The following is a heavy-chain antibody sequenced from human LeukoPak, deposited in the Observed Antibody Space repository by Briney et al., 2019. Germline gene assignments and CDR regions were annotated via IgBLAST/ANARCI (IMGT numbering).Heavy chain of an antibody. CDR3: ARDRSDYYDSGSYIDY. CDR1: GGSISSGDYY. CDR2: IYYSGST. D-gene: IGHD3-10*01. J-gene: IGHJ4*02. Sequence: SQTLSLTCTVSGGSISSGDYYWSWIRQPPGKGLEWIGYIYYSGSTYYNPSLKSRVTISVDTSKNQFSLKLSSVTAADTAVYYCARDRSDYYDSGSYIDYWGQGTLVTVSS. V-gene: IGHV4-30-4*01.